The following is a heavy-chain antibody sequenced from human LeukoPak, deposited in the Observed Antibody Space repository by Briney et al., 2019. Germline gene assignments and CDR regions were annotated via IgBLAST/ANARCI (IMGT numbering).Heavy chain of an antibody. Sequence: PGGSLRLSCAASGFTFSSYAMHWVRQAPGKGPEWVAVISYDGSNKYYADSVKGRFTISRDNSKNTLYLQMNSLRAEDTAVYYCARVPYDILTGLYYFDYWGQGTLVTVSS. J-gene: IGHJ4*02. CDR3: ARVPYDILTGLYYFDY. CDR2: ISYDGSNK. D-gene: IGHD3-9*01. CDR1: GFTFSSYA. V-gene: IGHV3-30*04.